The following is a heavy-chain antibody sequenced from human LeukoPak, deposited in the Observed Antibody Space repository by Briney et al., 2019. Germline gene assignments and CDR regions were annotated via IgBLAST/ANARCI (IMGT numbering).Heavy chain of an antibody. V-gene: IGHV4-39*01. CDR3: ARSGGYAGGYMDV. CDR2: IYYSGST. D-gene: IGHD5-12*01. Sequence: SETLSLTCTGSGGSISTCCYYWGWIRQPPGKGLEWIGSIYYSGSTYYNPSLKSRVTISVDTFKNQFSLKLSSVTAADTAVYYCARSGGYAGGYMDVWGKGTTVTVSS. CDR1: GGSISTCCYY. J-gene: IGHJ6*03.